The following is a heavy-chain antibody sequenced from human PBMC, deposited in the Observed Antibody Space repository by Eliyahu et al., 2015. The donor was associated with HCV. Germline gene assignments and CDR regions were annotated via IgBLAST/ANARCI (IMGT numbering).Heavy chain of an antibody. J-gene: IGHJ5*01. Sequence: DVQLVESGGALVQPGGSLRLSCVVSGFSVSDNYITWVRQAPGKGLEWVSVIYSGGYTHYGDSAEGRFTISRDTSINTVFLQMDSLREEDTAIYYCGRVMSHWNSVDSWGQGTLVTVSS. CDR2: IYSGGYT. CDR1: GFSVSDNY. V-gene: IGHV3-66*02. D-gene: IGHD1-1*01. CDR3: GRVMSHWNSVDS.